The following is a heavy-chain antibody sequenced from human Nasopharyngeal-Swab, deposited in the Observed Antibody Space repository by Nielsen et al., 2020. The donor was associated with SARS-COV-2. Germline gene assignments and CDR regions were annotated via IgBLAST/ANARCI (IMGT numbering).Heavy chain of an antibody. J-gene: IGHJ6*02. CDR1: GFTFSTYT. V-gene: IGHV3-21*01. CDR2: ITSYSTYM. CDR3: ARDGLDYDFWSAYFMDV. D-gene: IGHD3-3*01. Sequence: GGSLRLSCEASGFTFSTYTMNWDRQAPGKGQEWVSSITSYSTYMHYADSVKGRFTISRDNAKNSLYLQMNSLRAEDTAVYYCARDGLDYDFWSAYFMDVWGQGTTVTVSS.